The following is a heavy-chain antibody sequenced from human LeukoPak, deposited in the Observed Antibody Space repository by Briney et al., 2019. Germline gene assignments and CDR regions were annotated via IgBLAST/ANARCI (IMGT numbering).Heavy chain of an antibody. D-gene: IGHD3-22*01. CDR1: GFTFSNAW. Sequence: GGSLRLSCAATGFTFSNAWMSWVRQAPGKGLEWVGRIKSKTDGGTTDYAAPVKGRFTISRDDSKNTLYLQMNSLKTEDTAVYYCTITYYYDSSGRPDFGYWGQGTLGTVSS. CDR2: IKSKTDGGTT. J-gene: IGHJ4*02. V-gene: IGHV3-15*01. CDR3: TITYYYDSSGRPDFGY.